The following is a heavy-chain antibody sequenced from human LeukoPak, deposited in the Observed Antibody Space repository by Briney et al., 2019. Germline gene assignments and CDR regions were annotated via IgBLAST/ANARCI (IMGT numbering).Heavy chain of an antibody. V-gene: IGHV4-59*01. J-gene: IGHJ1*01. Sequence: PWGTLTLTCTGSCSPSSCYYWSLIRQPPGKGLEVSRNFYYSGITNYHPSLKSRVTISVDTSKNQFSLKLSSVTAADTAVYYCAGGSHDYGDSQTQDFQHGGQGTLVNVSS. D-gene: IGHD4-17*01. CDR1: CSPSSCYY. CDR3: AGGSHDYGDSQTQDFQH. CDR2: FYYSGIT.